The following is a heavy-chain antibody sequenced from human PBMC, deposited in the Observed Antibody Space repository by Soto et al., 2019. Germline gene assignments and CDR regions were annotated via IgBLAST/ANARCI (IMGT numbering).Heavy chain of an antibody. CDR2: IYYSGST. CDR3: GRMPHLGYCSGDYCDRDY. D-gene: IGHD2-15*01. Sequence: SETLSLTCAVSGYSISSSNWWGWIRQPPGKGLEWIGYIYYSGSTYYNPSLKSRVTISADTSKNQFSLKLTSVTDADTAVYYCGRMPHLGYCSGDYCDRDYRGQGTLVTVSS. J-gene: IGHJ4*02. V-gene: IGHV4-28*01. CDR1: GYSISSSNW.